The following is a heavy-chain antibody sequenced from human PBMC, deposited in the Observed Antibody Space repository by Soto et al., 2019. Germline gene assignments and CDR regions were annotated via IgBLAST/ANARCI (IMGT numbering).Heavy chain of an antibody. CDR3: ARSLGYSSSDWFDP. Sequence: QVQLVQSGAEVKKPGASVKVSCKASGYTFTSYGITWVRQAPGQGLEWMGWISTYNGNTNYEQKLQGRVTMTTDTSTSTAYMELRSLRSDDKAVYYCARSLGYSSSDWFDPWGQGTLVTVSS. V-gene: IGHV1-18*01. J-gene: IGHJ5*02. CDR2: ISTYNGNT. D-gene: IGHD6-6*01. CDR1: GYTFTSYG.